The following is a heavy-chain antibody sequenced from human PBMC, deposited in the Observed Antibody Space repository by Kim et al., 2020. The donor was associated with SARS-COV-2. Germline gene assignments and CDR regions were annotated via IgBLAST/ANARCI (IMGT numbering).Heavy chain of an antibody. J-gene: IGHJ4*02. CDR3: ARDRRSLLPFDS. V-gene: IGHV6-1*01. Sequence: SQTLSLTCVISGDSVSGNGVAWNWIRQSPSRGLEWLGRTYYRSKWYSDYGVSVKSRITFNADTSKNQFSLQLTSVTPEDTAVYYCARDRRSLLPFDSWGQ. CDR1: GDSVSGNGVA. D-gene: IGHD3-16*01. CDR2: TYYRSKWYS.